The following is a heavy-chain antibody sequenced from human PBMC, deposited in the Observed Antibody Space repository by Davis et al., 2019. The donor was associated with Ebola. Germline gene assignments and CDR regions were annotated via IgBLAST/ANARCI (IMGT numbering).Heavy chain of an antibody. CDR2: ISGSGGST. D-gene: IGHD6-19*01. CDR3: AKTLWVRTAVVGGPFDY. Sequence: GESLKISCAASGFTFSSYAMSWVRQAPGKGLEWVSAISGSGGSTYYADSVKGRFTISRDNSKNTLYLQMNNLRADDTAVYYCAKTLWVRTAVVGGPFDYWGQGTQVAVSS. J-gene: IGHJ4*02. CDR1: GFTFSSYA. V-gene: IGHV3-23*01.